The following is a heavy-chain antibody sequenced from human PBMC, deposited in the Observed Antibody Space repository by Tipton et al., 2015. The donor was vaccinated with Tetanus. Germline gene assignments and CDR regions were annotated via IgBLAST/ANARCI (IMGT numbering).Heavy chain of an antibody. V-gene: IGHV4-61*08. D-gene: IGHD4-23*01. Sequence: TLSLTCAVSGALLSTGGYSWGWIRQPPGQGLEWIGLIYYSGSTSYNPSLKSRVTISVDTSKNQLSLKLTSVTAADTAVYYCATMTPVDWYFDLWGRGTLVTVSS. J-gene: IGHJ2*01. CDR1: GALLSTGGYS. CDR3: ATMTPVDWYFDL. CDR2: IYYSGST.